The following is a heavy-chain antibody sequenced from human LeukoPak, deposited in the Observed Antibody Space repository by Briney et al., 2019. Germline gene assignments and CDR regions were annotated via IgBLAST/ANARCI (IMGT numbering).Heavy chain of an antibody. CDR2: ISYDGSNK. Sequence: PGRSLRLSCAASGFTFSSYAMHWVRQAPGKGLEWVAVISYDGSNKYYADSVKGRFTISRDNSKNTLYLQMNSLRAEDTAVYYCAREARYSSGWLDYWGQGTLVTVYS. V-gene: IGHV3-30-3*01. CDR1: GFTFSSYA. D-gene: IGHD6-19*01. CDR3: AREARYSSGWLDY. J-gene: IGHJ4*02.